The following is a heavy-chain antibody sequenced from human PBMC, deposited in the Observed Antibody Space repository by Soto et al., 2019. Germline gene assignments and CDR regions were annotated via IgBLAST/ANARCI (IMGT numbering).Heavy chain of an antibody. D-gene: IGHD2-2*01. CDR2: IYYSGST. J-gene: IGHJ5*02. CDR3: ARDLAREYCSSTSCYLGWFDP. V-gene: IGHV4-31*03. CDR1: GGSISSGGYY. Sequence: QVQLQESGPGLVKASLTLSLTCTVSGGSISSGGYYWSWIRQHPGKGLEWIGYIYYSGSTYYNPSLKSRVTISVDTSKNQFSLKLSSVTAADTAVYYCARDLAREYCSSTSCYLGWFDPWGQGTLVTVSS.